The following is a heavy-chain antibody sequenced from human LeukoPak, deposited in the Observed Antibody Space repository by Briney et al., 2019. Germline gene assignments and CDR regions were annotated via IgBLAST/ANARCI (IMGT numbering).Heavy chain of an antibody. Sequence: SETLSLTCTVSGGSISSYYWSWIRQPAGKGLEWIGRIYSSGSTNYNPSLKSRVTMSVDTSKNQFSLKVTSVTAADTAVYYCARVGYASSAIYFQQWGQGTLVSVSS. CDR2: IYSSGST. CDR1: GGSISSYY. V-gene: IGHV4-4*07. D-gene: IGHD2-8*01. CDR3: ARVGYASSAIYFQQ. J-gene: IGHJ1*01.